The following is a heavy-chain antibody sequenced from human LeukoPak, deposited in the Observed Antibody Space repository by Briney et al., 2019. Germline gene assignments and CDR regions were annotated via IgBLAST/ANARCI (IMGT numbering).Heavy chain of an antibody. CDR1: GGSVSSGSYY. J-gene: IGHJ5*02. Sequence: SETLSLTCTVSGGSVSSGSYYWSWIRQPPGQGLEWVGYIYYTGSTNYNPSLKSRVTMSVDTSKNQFSLKLSSVTTADTAMYYCARGELGSWFDPWGQGALVTVSS. CDR2: IYYTGST. CDR3: ARGELGSWFDP. D-gene: IGHD7-27*01. V-gene: IGHV4-61*01.